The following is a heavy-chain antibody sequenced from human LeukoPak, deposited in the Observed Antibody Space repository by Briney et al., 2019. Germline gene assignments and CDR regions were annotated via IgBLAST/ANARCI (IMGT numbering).Heavy chain of an antibody. CDR1: GFTFSSYG. V-gene: IGHV3-33*01. D-gene: IGHD6-13*01. J-gene: IGHJ4*02. CDR2: IWYDGSNK. CDR3: ARDSLASRGYSSSWYSI. Sequence: GGSLRLSCAASGFTFSSYGMHWVRQAPGKGLEWVAVIWYDGSNKYYADSVKGRFTISRDNSKNSLYLQMNSLRAEDTAVYYCARDSLASRGYSSSWYSIWGQGTLVTVSS.